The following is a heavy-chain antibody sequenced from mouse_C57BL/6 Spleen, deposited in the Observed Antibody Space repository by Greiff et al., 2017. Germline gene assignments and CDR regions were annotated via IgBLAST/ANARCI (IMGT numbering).Heavy chain of an antibody. CDR2: IDPENGDT. CDR1: GFNIKDDY. J-gene: IGHJ3*01. Sequence: VQLQQSGAELVRPGASVTLSCTASGFNIKDDYMHWVKQRPEQGLEWIGWIDPENGDTAYASKFQGKATITPDTSSNTAYLQLSSLTSEDTAVYYCTTRYTPFAYWGQGTLVTVSA. V-gene: IGHV14-4*01. CDR3: TTRYTPFAY. D-gene: IGHD2-12*01.